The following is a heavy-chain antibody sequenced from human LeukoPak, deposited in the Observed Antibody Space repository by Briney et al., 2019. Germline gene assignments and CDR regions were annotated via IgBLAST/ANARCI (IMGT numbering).Heavy chain of an antibody. CDR3: ARESITLTTNWFDP. CDR1: EFSVGSNY. J-gene: IGHJ5*02. CDR2: ISSGGSTR. V-gene: IGHV3-48*04. Sequence: GSLRLSCAASEFSVGSNYMTWVRQAPGKGLEWVSHISSGGSTRDYADSVKGRFIISRDNAKNSLYLQMNSLRVEDTAVYYCARESITLTTNWFDPWGQGTLVTVSS. D-gene: IGHD5-24*01.